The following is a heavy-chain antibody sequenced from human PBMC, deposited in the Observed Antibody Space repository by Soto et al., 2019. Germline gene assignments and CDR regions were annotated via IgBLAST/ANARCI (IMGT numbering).Heavy chain of an antibody. CDR1: GLTFSNAG. CDR2: IKSKTDGGTT. D-gene: IGHD3-9*01. J-gene: IGHJ6*02. V-gene: IGHV3-15*07. CDR3: TTDPRNYDILDSDYYYYYGMDV. Sequence: PGGSLRLSCAASGLTFSNAGMNWVRQAPGKGLEWVGRIKSKTDGGTTDYAAPVKGRFTISRDGSKNTLYLQMNSLKTEDTAVYYCTTDPRNYDILDSDYYYYYGMDVWGQGTTVTVS.